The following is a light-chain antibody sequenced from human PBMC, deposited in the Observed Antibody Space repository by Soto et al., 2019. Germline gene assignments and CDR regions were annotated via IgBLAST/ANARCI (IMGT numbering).Light chain of an antibody. Sequence: QSALTQPASVSGSPGQSITITCTGTSSDVGGYDFVSWYQHHPGKAPKLIIYEVRTRPSGVSDRFSGSKSGNTASLTISGLQAEDEADYYCAVWDDSLSGMVFGGGTKLTVL. J-gene: IGLJ2*01. V-gene: IGLV2-14*01. CDR2: EVR. CDR1: SSDVGGYDF. CDR3: AVWDDSLSGMV.